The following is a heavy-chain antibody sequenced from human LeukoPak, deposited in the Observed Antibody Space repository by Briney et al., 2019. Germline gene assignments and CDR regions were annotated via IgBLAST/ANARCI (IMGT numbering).Heavy chain of an antibody. CDR1: GYSFTTYW. Sequence: KPGASLRISCKGSGYSFTTYWITWVRQMPGKGLEWMGRIDPSDSYTNYSPSFQGHFTISADKSISTAYLQWSSLKAPDTAMYYCTRQSSGWPLDFWGQGTLVTVSS. CDR3: TRQSSGWPLDF. V-gene: IGHV5-10-1*01. CDR2: IDPSDSYT. J-gene: IGHJ4*02. D-gene: IGHD6-19*01.